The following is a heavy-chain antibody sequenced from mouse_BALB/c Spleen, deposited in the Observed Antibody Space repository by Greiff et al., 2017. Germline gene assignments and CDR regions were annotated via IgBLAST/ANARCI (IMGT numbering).Heavy chain of an antibody. CDR3: TRSGPYGINFDY. CDR1: GYTFTSYW. V-gene: IGHV1-69*02. CDR2: IDPSDSYT. D-gene: IGHD2-1*01. Sequence: VKLQQPGAELVKPGTSVKLSCKASGYTFTSYWMHWVKQRPGQGLEWIGEIDPSDSYTNYNQKFKGKATLTVDKSSSTSYMQLSSLTSEDSAVYYCTRSGPYGINFDYWGQGTTLTVSS. J-gene: IGHJ2*01.